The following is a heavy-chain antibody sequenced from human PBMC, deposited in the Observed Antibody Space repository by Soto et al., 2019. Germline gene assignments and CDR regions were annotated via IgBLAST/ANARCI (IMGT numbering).Heavy chain of an antibody. Sequence: GESLKISCAASGFTFSSYGMHWVRQAPGKGLEWVAVISYDGSNKYYADSVKGRFTISRDNSKNTLYLQMNSLRAEDTAVYYCAKDSYSGEDDFWSGPGAYWGQGTLVTVSS. CDR1: GFTFSSYG. CDR2: ISYDGSNK. V-gene: IGHV3-30*18. CDR3: AKDSYSGEDDFWSGPGAY. D-gene: IGHD3-3*01. J-gene: IGHJ4*02.